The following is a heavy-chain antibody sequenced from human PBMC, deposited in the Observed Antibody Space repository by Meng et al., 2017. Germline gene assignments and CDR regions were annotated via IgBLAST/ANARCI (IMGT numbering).Heavy chain of an antibody. J-gene: IGHJ6*02. Sequence: SVKVSCKASGGTFSRYAISWVRQAPGQGLEGMGGIIPIFGTANYAQKFQGRVTITTDESTSTDYMELSSLKSEDTAVYYCAGRGADTAMGYYFYGMDVWGQGATVTVSS. CDR1: GGTFSRYA. CDR2: IIPIFGTA. CDR3: AGRGADTAMGYYFYGMDV. V-gene: IGHV1-69*05. D-gene: IGHD5-18*01.